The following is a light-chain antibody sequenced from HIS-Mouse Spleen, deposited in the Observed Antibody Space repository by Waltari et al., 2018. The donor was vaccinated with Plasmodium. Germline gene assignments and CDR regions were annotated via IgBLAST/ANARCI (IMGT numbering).Light chain of an antibody. V-gene: IGLV3-10*01. CDR2: EDS. Sequence: SYELTQPPSVSVSPGQTARITCSGDALPKKYAYWYQQQSGQAPVLVIYEDSKRPSGIPERFCVSRSGTMVTLTISGAQVEDEADYYCYSTDSSGNHRVFGGGTKLTVL. CDR3: YSTDSSGNHRV. CDR1: ALPKKY. J-gene: IGLJ3*02.